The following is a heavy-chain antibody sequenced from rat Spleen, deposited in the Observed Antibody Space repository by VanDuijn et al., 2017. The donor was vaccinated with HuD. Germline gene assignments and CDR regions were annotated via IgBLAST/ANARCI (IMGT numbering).Heavy chain of an antibody. CDR1: GFTFSDYY. J-gene: IGHJ1*01. CDR2: ISYEGSST. CDR3: ATDTTDWYFDF. V-gene: IGHV5-22*01. Sequence: EVQLVESDGGLVQPGRSLKLSCAASGFTFSDYYMAWVRQAPTKGLEWVASISYEGSSTYYGDSVKGRFTISRDNAKSTLYLQMDSLRSEDTATYYCATDTTDWYFDFWGPGTMVTVSS. D-gene: IGHD1-6*01.